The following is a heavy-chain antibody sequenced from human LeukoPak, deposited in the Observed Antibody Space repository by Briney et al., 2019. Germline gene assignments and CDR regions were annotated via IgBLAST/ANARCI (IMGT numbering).Heavy chain of an antibody. D-gene: IGHD2-2*01. CDR2: IWYDGSNK. CDR1: GFTFSSNG. J-gene: IGHJ4*02. CDR3: ARDCSSTSCYADY. Sequence: PGGSLRLSCAASGFTFSSNGMHWVRQAPGKGLEWVAVIWYDGSNKYYADSVKGRFTISRDNSKNTLYLQMNSLRAEDTAVYYCARDCSSTSCYADYWGQGTLVTVSS. V-gene: IGHV3-33*01.